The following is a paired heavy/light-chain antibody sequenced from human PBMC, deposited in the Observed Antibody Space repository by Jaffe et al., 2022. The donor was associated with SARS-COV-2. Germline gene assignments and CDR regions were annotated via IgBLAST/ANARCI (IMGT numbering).Light chain of an antibody. CDR2: DNS. J-gene: IGLJ3*02. Sequence: QPVLTQPPSVSGAPGQRVTISCTGSNSNIGAGYDVHWYQQLPETAPKLLIYDNSNRPSGVPDRFSGSKSGASASLAFSGLQAEDEADYYCQSYDSSLGGWVFGGGTKLTVL. V-gene: IGLV1-40*01. CDR3: QSYDSSLGGWV. CDR1: NSNIGAGYD.
Heavy chain of an antibody. Sequence: EVQLVESGGGLVQPGGSLRLSCAGSGFIFSSFTMHWVRQAPGKGLEYVSALSANGGETYYANSVRGRFVVSRDNSNNTLYLQMGSLRAEDMAVYYCARSPSWHSRFDYWGRGALVTVSS. J-gene: IGHJ4*02. CDR1: GFIFSSFT. CDR3: ARSPSWHSRFDY. CDR2: LSANGGET. V-gene: IGHV3-64*01. D-gene: IGHD2-2*01.